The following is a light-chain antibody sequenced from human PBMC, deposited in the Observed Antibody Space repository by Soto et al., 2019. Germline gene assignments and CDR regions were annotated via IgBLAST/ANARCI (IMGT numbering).Light chain of an antibody. CDR1: QTISSW. CDR2: DAT. Sequence: DIQMTQSPSTLSGSVGDRVTITCRASQTISSWLAWYQQKPGKAPKLLVYDATSLESGVSSRFSGSGYGTDFTLRINNLQPDDFATYYCQQYNRLITFGQGTRLEIK. J-gene: IGKJ5*01. CDR3: QQYNRLIT. V-gene: IGKV1-5*01.